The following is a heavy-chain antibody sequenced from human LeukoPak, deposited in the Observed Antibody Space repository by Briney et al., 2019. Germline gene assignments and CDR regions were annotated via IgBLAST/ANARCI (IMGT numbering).Heavy chain of an antibody. Sequence: PGGSLRLTCKASGMTFDTYTMSWVRQAPGQGLEWVSGISASGGITFYADSVKGRFTISRDNSKNTLYLQMNSLRVEDTAIYYCAKDDIPALATGYMDVWGKGTTVTVSS. CDR3: AKDDIPALATGYMDV. V-gene: IGHV3-23*01. J-gene: IGHJ6*03. CDR1: GMTFDTYT. D-gene: IGHD2-2*01. CDR2: ISASGGIT.